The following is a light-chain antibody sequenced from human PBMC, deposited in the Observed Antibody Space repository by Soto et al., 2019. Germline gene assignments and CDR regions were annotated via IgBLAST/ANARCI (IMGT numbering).Light chain of an antibody. V-gene: IGKV1-39*01. CDR3: QQSYGAPRT. J-gene: IGKJ1*01. CDR1: RSVRTY. Sequence: DIQMTQSPSSLSASVGDRVTISCRASRSVRTYLTWYQQKPGKAPNLLIYAASNLQSGFPSRFSGGGSETDFTLTISSLQPEDFATYHRQQSYGAPRTFGQGTKVDIK. CDR2: AAS.